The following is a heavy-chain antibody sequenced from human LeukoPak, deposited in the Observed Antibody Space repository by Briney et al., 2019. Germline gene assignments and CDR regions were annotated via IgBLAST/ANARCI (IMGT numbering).Heavy chain of an antibody. D-gene: IGHD3-10*01. CDR3: ARVAGYDWSGIDY. CDR1: GGSISSVGYY. V-gene: IGHV4-31*03. J-gene: IGHJ4*02. CDR2: IYYSGST. Sequence: PSETLSLTCTVSGGSISSVGYYWSWIRQHPGKGLEWIGYIYYSGSTYYNPSLKSRVTISVDTSKNQFSLKLSSVTAADTAVYYCARVAGYDWSGIDYWGQGTLVTVSS.